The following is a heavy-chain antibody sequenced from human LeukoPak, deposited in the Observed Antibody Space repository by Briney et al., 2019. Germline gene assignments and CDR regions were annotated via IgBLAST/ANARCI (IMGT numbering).Heavy chain of an antibody. J-gene: IGHJ4*02. V-gene: IGHV4-39*07. Sequence: SETLSLTCTVSGDPFSSVTDYWAWIRQPPGKGLEWIASGDYSGGTYYNPSLESRVTISADMSKDQFSLKLSSVTAADTAVYYCARERGEEYSSGWYKRNYFDNWGQGTRVTVSS. CDR2: GDYSGGT. CDR1: GDPFSSVTDY. D-gene: IGHD6-19*01. CDR3: ARERGEEYSSGWYKRNYFDN.